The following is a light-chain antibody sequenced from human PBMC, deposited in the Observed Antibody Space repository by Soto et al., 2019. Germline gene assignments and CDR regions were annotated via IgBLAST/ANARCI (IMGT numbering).Light chain of an antibody. J-gene: IGKJ4*01. CDR3: QQFGSSPLT. Sequence: EIVLTRSPGTLSLSPGERATLSCRASQSVSSSYLAWYQQKPGQAPRLLIYGASSRAAGIPDRFSGSGSGTDFTLTISSLEPEYCAVYYCQQFGSSPLTFGGGTKV. CDR1: QSVSSSY. V-gene: IGKV3-20*01. CDR2: GAS.